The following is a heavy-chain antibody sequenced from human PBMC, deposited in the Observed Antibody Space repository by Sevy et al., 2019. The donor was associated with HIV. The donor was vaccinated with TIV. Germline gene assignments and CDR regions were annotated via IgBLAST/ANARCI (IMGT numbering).Heavy chain of an antibody. D-gene: IGHD2-2*01. J-gene: IGHJ3*02. CDR3: AGHCSSTSCSHAFDI. CDR1: GGTFSGYY. V-gene: IGHV4-34*08. CDR2: INHSGRT. Sequence: SETLSLTCAVYGGTFSGYYWSWIRQPPGKGLEWIGEINHSGRTNYNPSLKSRVTITVDTSKNQFSLKLSSVAAADTAVYFCAGHCSSTSCSHAFDIWGQGTMVTVSS.